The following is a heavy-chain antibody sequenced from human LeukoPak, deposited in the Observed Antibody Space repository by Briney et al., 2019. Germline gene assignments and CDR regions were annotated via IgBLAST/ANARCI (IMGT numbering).Heavy chain of an antibody. CDR1: GFTFSSYA. D-gene: IGHD3-3*01. CDR3: AKDNGFWSGYMDY. V-gene: IGHV3-23*01. J-gene: IGHJ4*02. CDR2: ISGSGGST. Sequence: GGSLRLSCAASGFTFSSYAMTWVRQTPGKGLEWVSGISGSGGSTYYADSVKGRFTISRDNSKNTLYLQMNSLRAEDTAVYYCAKDNGFWSGYMDYWGQGTLVTVSS.